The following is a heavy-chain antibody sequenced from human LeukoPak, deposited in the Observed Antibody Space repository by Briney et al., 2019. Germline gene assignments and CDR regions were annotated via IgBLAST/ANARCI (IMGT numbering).Heavy chain of an antibody. V-gene: IGHV4-34*01. J-gene: IGHJ4*02. CDR3: ARGLFDYPFDY. CDR1: GGSFSGYY. D-gene: IGHD4-11*01. CDR2: INHSGST. Sequence: SETLSLTCAVYGGSFSGYYWSWIRQPPRKGLEWIGEINHSGSTNYNPSLKSRVTISVDTSKNQFSLKLSSVTAADTAVYYCARGLFDYPFDYWGQGTLVTVSS.